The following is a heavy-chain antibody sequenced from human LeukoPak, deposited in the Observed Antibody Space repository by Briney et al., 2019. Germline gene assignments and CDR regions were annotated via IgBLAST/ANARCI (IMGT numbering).Heavy chain of an antibody. CDR1: GFTVSSNY. J-gene: IGHJ3*02. V-gene: IGHV3-66*02. Sequence: GGSLRLSCAASGFTVSSNYMSWVRQAPGKGLEWVSVIYSGGSTYYADSVNGRFTISRDNSKNTLYLQMNSLRAEDTAVYYCARVAYYYDSSGYYDAFDIWGQGTMVTVSS. CDR3: ARVAYYYDSSGYYDAFDI. D-gene: IGHD3-22*01. CDR2: IYSGGST.